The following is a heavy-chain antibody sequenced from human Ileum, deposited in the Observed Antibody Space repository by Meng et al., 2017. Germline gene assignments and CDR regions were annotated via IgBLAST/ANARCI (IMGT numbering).Heavy chain of an antibody. CDR2: MSPNSGTP. CDR1: GYTFTSYD. J-gene: IGHJ5*02. D-gene: IGHD3-10*01. Sequence: QVQLVHSEAEVRKPGASVKVSGRASGYTFTSYDIHWVRQAPGQGLEWMGWMSPNSGTPGSSQNFQGRVTLTRSTPLRTVYMELSSLQSEDTAVYYCARVVSSGTFGDWFDPWGQGTLVTVSS. CDR3: ARVVSSGTFGDWFDP. V-gene: IGHV1-8*01.